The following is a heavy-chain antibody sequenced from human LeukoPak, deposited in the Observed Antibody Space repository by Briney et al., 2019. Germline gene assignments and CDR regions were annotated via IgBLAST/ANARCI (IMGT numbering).Heavy chain of an antibody. V-gene: IGHV4-31*03. CDR1: GGSINSGGYY. D-gene: IGHD3-16*01. J-gene: IGHJ5*02. CDR2: IYYSGST. CDR3: ARAEVLSNWFDP. Sequence: SETLSLTCTVSGGSINSGGYYWSWIRQHPGKGLEWIGYIYYSGSTYYNPSLKSRVTISVDTPKNQFSLKLSSVTATDTAVYYCARAEVLSNWFDPWGQGTLVTVSS.